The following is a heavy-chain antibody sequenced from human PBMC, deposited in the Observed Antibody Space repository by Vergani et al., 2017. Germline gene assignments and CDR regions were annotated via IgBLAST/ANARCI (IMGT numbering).Heavy chain of an antibody. CDR3: ARNPVTIFGVVIIRDFDY. D-gene: IGHD3-3*01. Sequence: QVQLPQWGAGLLKPSETLSLTCAVYGGSFSGYYWSWIRQPPGKGLEWIGEINHSGSTNYNPSLKSRVTISVDTSKNQFSLKLSSVTAADTAVYYCARNPVTIFGVVIIRDFDYWGQGTLVTVSS. CDR2: INHSGST. J-gene: IGHJ4*02. V-gene: IGHV4-34*01. CDR1: GGSFSGYY.